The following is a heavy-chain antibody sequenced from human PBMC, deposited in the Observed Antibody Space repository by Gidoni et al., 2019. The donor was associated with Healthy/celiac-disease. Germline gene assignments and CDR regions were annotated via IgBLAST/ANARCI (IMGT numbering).Heavy chain of an antibody. CDR3: AREGVGRTYDSSGYLDY. V-gene: IGHV3-33*01. CDR2: IWYDGSIK. Sequence: QVQLVESGGGVVQPGRSLRLSCAASGFTFRSYGMHWVRQAPGKGLEWVAVIWYDGSIKYYADSVKGRFTISRDNSKNTLYLQMNSLRAEDTAVYYCAREGVGRTYDSSGYLDYWGQGTLVTVSS. CDR1: GFTFRSYG. D-gene: IGHD3-22*01. J-gene: IGHJ4*02.